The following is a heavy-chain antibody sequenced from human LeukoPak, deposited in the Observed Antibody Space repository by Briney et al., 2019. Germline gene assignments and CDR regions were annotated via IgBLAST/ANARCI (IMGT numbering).Heavy chain of an antibody. J-gene: IGHJ6*02. D-gene: IGHD4-23*01. CDR1: GFTVSSNY. CDR2: IYSGGST. Sequence: GGSLRLSCAASGFTVSSNYMSWVRQAPGKGLEWVSVIYSGGSTYYADSVKGRFTISRDNSKNTLYLQMNSLRAEDTAVYYCARDDGGPRYYYGMDVWGQGTTVTVSS. V-gene: IGHV3-53*01. CDR3: ARDDGGPRYYYGMDV.